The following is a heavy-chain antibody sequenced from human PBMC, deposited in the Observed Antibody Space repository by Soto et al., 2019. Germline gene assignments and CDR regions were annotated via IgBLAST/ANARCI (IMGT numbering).Heavy chain of an antibody. D-gene: IGHD2-2*01. CDR2: IGGSGGTT. J-gene: IGHJ6*03. Sequence: GGSLRLSCAASGFTFSSYAMTWVRQAPGKGLEWVSAIGGSGGTTYYADSVKGRFTISRDNSKNTLYLQMNSLTAEDTAVYYCAKDGFPSPNYYYMDVWGKGTTVTVSS. V-gene: IGHV3-23*01. CDR1: GFTFSSYA. CDR3: AKDGFPSPNYYYMDV.